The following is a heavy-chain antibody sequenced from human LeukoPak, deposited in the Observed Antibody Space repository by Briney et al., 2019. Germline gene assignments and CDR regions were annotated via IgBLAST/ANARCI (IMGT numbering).Heavy chain of an antibody. Sequence: GGSLRLSCAASGFTFTNAWMSWVRQAPGKGLEWVGRIKSKADGGATDYAAPVKGRFTISRDDSKNTLYLRMSSLRTEDSAVYYCTTEQQLVLVRFDPWGQGTLVTVPS. V-gene: IGHV3-15*01. CDR2: IKSKADGGAT. CDR3: TTEQQLVLVRFDP. J-gene: IGHJ5*02. D-gene: IGHD6-13*01. CDR1: GFTFTNAW.